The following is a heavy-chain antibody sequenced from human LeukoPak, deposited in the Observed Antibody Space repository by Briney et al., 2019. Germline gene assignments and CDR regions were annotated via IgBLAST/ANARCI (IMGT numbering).Heavy chain of an antibody. V-gene: IGHV7-4-1*02. CDR3: ARGGSAYCSGGSCYSGLGNFDC. J-gene: IGHJ4*02. CDR1: GYTFTNYA. Sequence: ASVKVSCKASGYTFTNYAMNWVRQAPGQGLEWRGWINTNTGNPTYAQAFTGRFVFSLDTSVSTAYLQISSLKAEDTAVYYCARGGSAYCSGGSCYSGLGNFDCWGQGTLVTVSS. D-gene: IGHD2-15*01. CDR2: INTNTGNP.